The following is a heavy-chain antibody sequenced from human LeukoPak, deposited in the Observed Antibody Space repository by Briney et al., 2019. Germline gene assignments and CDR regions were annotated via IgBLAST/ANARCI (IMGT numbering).Heavy chain of an antibody. CDR1: GFTFSTFA. V-gene: IGHV3-23*01. D-gene: IGHD1-26*01. Sequence: PGGSLRLSCEASGFTFSTFAMIWVRQPPGEGLEWVSSIFPSGGEIHYADSVRGRFTISRDNSKNTLYLQMNSLRAEDTAVYYCAKGSIVGATSYYYLDVWGTGTTVTVSS. CDR2: IFPSGGEI. J-gene: IGHJ6*03. CDR3: AKGSIVGATSYYYLDV.